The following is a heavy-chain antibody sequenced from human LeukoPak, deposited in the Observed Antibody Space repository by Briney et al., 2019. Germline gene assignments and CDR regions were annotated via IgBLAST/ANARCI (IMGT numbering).Heavy chain of an antibody. CDR1: GFTVSSNY. D-gene: IGHD4-17*01. V-gene: IGHV3-53*01. J-gene: IGHJ4*02. Sequence: PGGSLRLSCAASGFTVSSNYMSWVRQAPGKGLEWASVIYSGGSTYYADSVKGRFTISRDNAKNSLYLQMNSLRAEDTAVYYCARVTQTDYDFDYWGQGTLVTVSS. CDR3: ARVTQTDYDFDY. CDR2: IYSGGST.